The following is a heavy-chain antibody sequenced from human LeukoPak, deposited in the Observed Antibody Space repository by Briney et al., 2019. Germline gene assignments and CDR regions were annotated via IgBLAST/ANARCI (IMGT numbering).Heavy chain of an antibody. CDR1: GYTFTGYY. D-gene: IGHD6-13*01. V-gene: IGHV1-2*02. CDR3: ARDPSSSWYGWFDP. J-gene: IGHJ5*02. Sequence: ASVKVSCKASGYTFTGYYMHWVRQAPGQGLEWMGWINPNSGGTNYAQKFQGRVTMTRDTSISTAYMELSRLRSDDTAVYYCARDPSSSWYGWFDPWGQGTLVTVSS. CDR2: INPNSGGT.